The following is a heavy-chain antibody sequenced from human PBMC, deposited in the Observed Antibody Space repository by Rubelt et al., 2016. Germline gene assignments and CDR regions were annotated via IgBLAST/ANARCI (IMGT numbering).Heavy chain of an antibody. Sequence: QAPGRGLEWVSAVSGGGGRTYYPDSVRGRFTISRDTSKNTLFLQMNSLRAEDTAVYYCARDRPYSSSSGDYYYYGMDVWGQGTTVTVSS. J-gene: IGHJ6*02. CDR2: VSGGGGRT. D-gene: IGHD6-6*01. CDR3: ARDRPYSSSSGDYYYYGMDV. V-gene: IGHV3-23*01.